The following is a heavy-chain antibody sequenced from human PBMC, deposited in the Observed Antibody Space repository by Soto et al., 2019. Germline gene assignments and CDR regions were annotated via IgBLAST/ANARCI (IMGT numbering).Heavy chain of an antibody. CDR3: ARGSLRFAVTTD. J-gene: IGHJ4*01. CDR1: GYTFTSYD. D-gene: IGHD4-17*01. Sequence: QVQLVQSGAEVKKPGASVKVSCKASGYTFTSYDINWVRQATGQGLEWMGWMNPNSGDTGYAQKFEGRVTRTRNTSIGTADMELSSLRSEHTAVYYCARGSLRFAVTTDWGQGTLVTVSS. V-gene: IGHV1-8*01. CDR2: MNPNSGDT.